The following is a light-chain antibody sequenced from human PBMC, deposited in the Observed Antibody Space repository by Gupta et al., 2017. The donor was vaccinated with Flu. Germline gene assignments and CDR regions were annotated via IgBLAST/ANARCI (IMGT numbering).Light chain of an antibody. CDR1: QSVLYSSNNKNY. J-gene: IGKJ1*01. CDR3: QQYYSTPWT. CDR2: WAS. Sequence: DIVMTQSPDSLAVSLGERDTINCKSSQSVLYSSNNKNYLAWYQQKPGQPPKLLIYWASTRESGVPDRFNGSGSGTDFTLTISSLHAEDVAVYYCQQYYSTPWTFGQGTKVEIK. V-gene: IGKV4-1*01.